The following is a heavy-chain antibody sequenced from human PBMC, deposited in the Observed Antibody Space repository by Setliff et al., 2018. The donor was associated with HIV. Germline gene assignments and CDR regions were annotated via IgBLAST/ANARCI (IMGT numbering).Heavy chain of an antibody. CDR2: IYASGST. V-gene: IGHV4-4*07. J-gene: IGHJ6*03. CDR1: GGSFSSYH. Sequence: SETLSLTCTVSGGSFSSYHWSWIRHRAGKGPEGSGHIYASGSTKYNPSLESRVTMSVDTSRTQFSLKLRSVTAADTAVYYCARVGASGVPSTMDYYYYMDVWGKGTTVTVSS. CDR3: ARVGASGVPSTMDYYYYMDV. D-gene: IGHD3-10*01.